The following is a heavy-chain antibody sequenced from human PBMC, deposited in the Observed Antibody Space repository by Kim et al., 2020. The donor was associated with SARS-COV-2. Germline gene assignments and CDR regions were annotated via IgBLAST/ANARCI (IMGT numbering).Heavy chain of an antibody. J-gene: IGHJ5*01. Sequence: ASVKVSCKVSGHTLSELSMHWVRQAPGKGLEWMGGFDPDEGETMYAQNFQGRVTMTEDTSTDTAYMELRSLRSDDTGVYFCARAAERKVEAFDSWGQGTLVTVSS. D-gene: IGHD2-15*01. CDR1: GHTLSELS. V-gene: IGHV1-24*01. CDR2: FDPDEGET. CDR3: ARAAERKVEAFDS.